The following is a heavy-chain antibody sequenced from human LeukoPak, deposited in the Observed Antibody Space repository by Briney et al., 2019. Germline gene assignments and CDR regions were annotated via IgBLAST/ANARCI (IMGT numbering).Heavy chain of an antibody. V-gene: IGHV4-59*01. D-gene: IGHD3-10*01. J-gene: IGHJ5*02. CDR1: GGTMRSYY. CDR3: ARDGGSGSYSSRMFDP. CDR2: INNNGDT. Sequence: SETLSLTCTASGGTMRSYYWSWIRQPPGKGLEWIGCINNNGDTKYNPSVKSRITISVDTSKNQFSLKVESVTAADTAVYYCARDGGSGSYSSRMFDPWGQGTLVTVSS.